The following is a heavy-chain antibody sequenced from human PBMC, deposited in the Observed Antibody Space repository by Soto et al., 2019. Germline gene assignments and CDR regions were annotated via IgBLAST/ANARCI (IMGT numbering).Heavy chain of an antibody. D-gene: IGHD6-13*01. V-gene: IGHV5-10-1*01. Sequence: GESLKISCKGSGYSFTSYWISWVRQMPGKGLEWMRRIDPSDSYTNYSPSSQGHVTISADKSISTAYLQWSSLKASDTAMYYCASAIGGSSSWYFWFDPWGQGTLVTVSS. CDR1: GYSFTSYW. CDR3: ASAIGGSSSWYFWFDP. CDR2: IDPSDSYT. J-gene: IGHJ5*02.